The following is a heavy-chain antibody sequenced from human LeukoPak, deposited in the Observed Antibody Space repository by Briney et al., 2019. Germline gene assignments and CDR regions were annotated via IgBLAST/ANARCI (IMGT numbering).Heavy chain of an antibody. J-gene: IGHJ4*02. CDR2: INNDGSGT. D-gene: IGHD7-27*01. V-gene: IGHV3-74*01. CDR1: GFTFSSYW. Sequence: GGSLRLSCAAFGFTFSSYWMHWVRQAPGKGLMWVSRINNDGSGTVYADSVEGRFTISRDNAKNTLYLQMNSLRADDTAVYYCVRGLLGPDYWGQGTQVTVSS. CDR3: VRGLLGPDY.